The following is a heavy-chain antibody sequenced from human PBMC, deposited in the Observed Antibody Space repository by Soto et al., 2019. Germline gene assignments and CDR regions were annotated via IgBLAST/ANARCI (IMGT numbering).Heavy chain of an antibody. D-gene: IGHD3-22*01. V-gene: IGHV3-7*03. CDR3: ARGGRNYYDSSGYYYD. CDR1: GFTFSNHW. CDR2: IKQDGSEK. Sequence: GGSLRLCCVGSGFTFSNHWMSWVRQAPGKGLEWVANIKQDGSEKYDVDSVKGRFTISRDNAKNSLYLQMNSLRAEDTAVYYCARGGRNYYDSSGYYYDWGQGTLVTVSS. J-gene: IGHJ4*02.